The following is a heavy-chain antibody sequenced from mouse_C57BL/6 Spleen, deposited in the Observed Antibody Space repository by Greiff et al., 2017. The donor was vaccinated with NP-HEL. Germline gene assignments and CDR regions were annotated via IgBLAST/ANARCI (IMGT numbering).Heavy chain of an antibody. CDR3: TTGGYYGAMDY. CDR1: GFNIKDDY. CDR2: IDPENGDT. J-gene: IGHJ4*01. D-gene: IGHD2-1*01. Sequence: VQLKESGAELVRPGASVKLSCTASGFNIKDDYMHWVKQRPEQGLEWIGWIDPENGDTEYASKFQGKATITADTSSNTAYLQLSSLTSEDTAVYYCTTGGYYGAMDYWGQGTSVTVSS. V-gene: IGHV14-4*01.